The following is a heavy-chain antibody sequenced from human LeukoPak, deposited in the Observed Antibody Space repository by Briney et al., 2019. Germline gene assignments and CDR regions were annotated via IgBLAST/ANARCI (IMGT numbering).Heavy chain of an antibody. D-gene: IGHD4-17*01. CDR2: IHSSSAYT. CDR3: ARTGDYESFDY. J-gene: IGHJ4*02. CDR1: GGSFSGYY. Sequence: LSLTCAVYGGSFSGYYWSWIRQAPGKGLEWVSYIHSSSAYTNYADSVKGRFTISRDNAKNSLYLQMNSLRAEDTAVYYCARTGDYESFDYWGQGTLVTVSS. V-gene: IGHV3-11*06.